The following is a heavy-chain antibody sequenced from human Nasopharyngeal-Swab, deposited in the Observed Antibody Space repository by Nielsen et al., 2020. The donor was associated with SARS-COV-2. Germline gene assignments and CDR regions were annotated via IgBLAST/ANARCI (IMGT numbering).Heavy chain of an antibody. J-gene: IGHJ6*03. CDR3: ASGSPYYYYMDV. CDR2: INHSGST. CDR1: GGSFSGYY. V-gene: IGHV4-34*01. Sequence: SETLSLTCAVYGGSFSGYYWSWIRQPPGKGLEWIGDINHSGSTNYNPSPKSRVTTPVDTSKNQFSLKLSSVTAADTAVYYCASGSPYYYYMDVWGKGTTVTVSS.